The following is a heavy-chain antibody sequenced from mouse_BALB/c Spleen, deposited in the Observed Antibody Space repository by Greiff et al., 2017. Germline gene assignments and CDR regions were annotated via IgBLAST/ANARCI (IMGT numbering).Heavy chain of an antibody. CDR1: GFNIKDTY. CDR3: ARSGNYDAMDY. J-gene: IGHJ4*01. CDR2: IDPANGNT. Sequence: EVKLLESGAELVKPGASVKLSCTASGFNIKDTYMHWVKQRPEQGLEWIGRIDPANGNTKYDPKFQGKATITADTSSNTAYLQLSSLTSEDTAVYYCARSGNYDAMDYWGQGTSVTVSS. V-gene: IGHV14-3*02. D-gene: IGHD1-3*01.